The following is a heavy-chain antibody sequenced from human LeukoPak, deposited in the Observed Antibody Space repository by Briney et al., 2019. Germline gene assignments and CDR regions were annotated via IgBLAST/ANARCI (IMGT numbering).Heavy chain of an antibody. Sequence: GASVKVSCKASGYTFTSYGISWVRQAPGQGLEWMGRVIPLLNIPHYAQKFQDRVTITAETSTNTSYLELRSLTSDDTAVYYCARAPHYSASSGYNWFHPWGQGSLVTVSS. J-gene: IGHJ5*02. CDR2: VIPLLNIP. CDR3: ARAPHYSASSGYNWFHP. V-gene: IGHV1-69*04. D-gene: IGHD3-22*01. CDR1: GYTFTSYG.